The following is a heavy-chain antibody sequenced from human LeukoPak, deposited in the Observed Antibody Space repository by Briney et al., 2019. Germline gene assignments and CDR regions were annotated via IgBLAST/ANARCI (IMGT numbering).Heavy chain of an antibody. J-gene: IGHJ4*02. D-gene: IGHD1-26*01. V-gene: IGHV3-15*01. CDR2: IKSKTDGGTT. CDR1: GFTFSNAW. CDR3: TTGVGATTADY. Sequence: RSGGSLRLSCAASGFTFSNAWMSWVRQAPGKGLEWVGRIKSKTDGGTTDYAAPVKGRFTISRDDSKNTLYLQMNSLKTEDTAVYYCTTGVGATTADYWGQGTLVTVSS.